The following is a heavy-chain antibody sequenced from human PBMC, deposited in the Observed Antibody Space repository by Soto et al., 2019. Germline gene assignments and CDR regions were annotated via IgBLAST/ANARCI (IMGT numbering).Heavy chain of an antibody. CDR2: IYYSGSA. V-gene: IGHV4-39*01. CDR3: AGIAAAGFYYYYGMDV. Sequence: SETLSLTCTVSGGSISSSSYYWGWIRQPPGKGLEWIGSIYYSGSAYYNPSLKSRVTISVDTSKNQFSLKLSSVTAADTAVYYCAGIAAAGFYYYYGMDVWGQGTTVTSP. J-gene: IGHJ6*02. CDR1: GGSISSSSYY. D-gene: IGHD6-13*01.